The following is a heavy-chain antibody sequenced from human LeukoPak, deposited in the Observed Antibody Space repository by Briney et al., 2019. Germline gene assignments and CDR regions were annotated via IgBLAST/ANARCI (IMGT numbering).Heavy chain of an antibody. CDR2: ISYDGSNK. V-gene: IGHV3-30-3*01. J-gene: IGHJ6*02. Sequence: GGSLRLSRAASGFTFSNYAMHWVRQAPGKGLEWVAVISYDGSNKYYADSVKGRFTISRDNSKNTLYLQMNSLRAEDTAVYYCARPHGYSYGYRVHYYGMDVWGQGTTVTVSS. CDR1: GFTFSNYA. CDR3: ARPHGYSYGYRVHYYGMDV. D-gene: IGHD5-18*01.